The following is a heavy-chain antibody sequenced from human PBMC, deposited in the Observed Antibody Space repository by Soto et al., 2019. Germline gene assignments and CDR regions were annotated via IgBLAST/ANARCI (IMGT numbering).Heavy chain of an antibody. J-gene: IGHJ5*02. CDR1: GCSISTSRSY. V-gene: IGHV4-39*01. CDR2: IFYSGSA. D-gene: IGHD2-21*01. Sequence: GPGPGYTSETLSVTCRVSGCSISTSRSYWAWIRQPPGKGLEWXANIFYSGSAFYNPSLASRVSVSVDTSKTECSLKLRSVTAADTAVYYCARQPTTGDTDLWFDPWAQGTMVTVSS. CDR3: ARQPTTGDTDLWFDP.